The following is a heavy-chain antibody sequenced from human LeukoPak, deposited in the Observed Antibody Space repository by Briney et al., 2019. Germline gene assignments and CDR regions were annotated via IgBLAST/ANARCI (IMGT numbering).Heavy chain of an antibody. V-gene: IGHV3-7*03. J-gene: IGHJ1*01. D-gene: IGHD6-19*01. CDR2: IKNDGSET. CDR3: VKNDGWFHLAQ. Sequence: GGSLRLSCAVSGFNFRDHWMDWVRQAPGKGLQWVGHIKNDGSETYYLDSLKGRFCISRDNTNNALYLQMNSLRVEDTAVYYCVKNDGWFHLAQWGQGTLVTVSS. CDR1: GFNFRDHW.